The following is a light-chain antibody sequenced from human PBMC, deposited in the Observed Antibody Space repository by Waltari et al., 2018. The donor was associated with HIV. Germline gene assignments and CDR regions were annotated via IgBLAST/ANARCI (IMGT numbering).Light chain of an antibody. CDR1: QDIGSD. V-gene: IGKV1-6*01. J-gene: IGKJ2*01. CDR2: TAS. CDR3: LQSYSFPYT. Sequence: AIQMTQSPTSLPASVGDRVPISCRAGQDIGSDLNWYQQKPGKAPELLIYTASILQSGVPSRFSGGGSGTDFTLTINSLQPEDFATYYCLQSYSFPYTFGQGTQLDIK.